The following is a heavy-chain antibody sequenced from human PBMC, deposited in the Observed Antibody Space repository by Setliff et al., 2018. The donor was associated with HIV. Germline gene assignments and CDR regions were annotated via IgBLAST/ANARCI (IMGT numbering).Heavy chain of an antibody. J-gene: IGHJ4*02. CDR1: GFTFSDYY. CDR2: ISSSSSYT. D-gene: IGHD3-22*01. CDR3: ARASYYYDSSGWVDY. V-gene: IGHV3-11*03. Sequence: GALRLSCAASGFTFSDYYMSWIRQAPGKGLEWVSYISSSSSYTNYADPVKGRFTISRDNAKNSLYLQMNSLRAEDTAVYYCARASYYYDSSGWVDYWGQGTLVTVSS.